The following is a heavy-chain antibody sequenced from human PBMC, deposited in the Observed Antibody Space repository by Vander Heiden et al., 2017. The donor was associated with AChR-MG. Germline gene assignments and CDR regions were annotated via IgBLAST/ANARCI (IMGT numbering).Heavy chain of an antibody. V-gene: IGHV3-23*01. CDR3: ARDDGWIQFGY. CDR1: GFTFSAHG. D-gene: IGHD5-18*01. Sequence: EVQLLESGGGLVQSGGSLRLSCVATGFTFSAHGMNWVRQAPGKGLEWVSAFSSNGNTYYADSVRGRFTVSRDNSKNTLYLQMDSLRVEDTATYYCARDDGWIQFGYWGQGTLVTVSS. J-gene: IGHJ4*02. CDR2: FSSNGNT.